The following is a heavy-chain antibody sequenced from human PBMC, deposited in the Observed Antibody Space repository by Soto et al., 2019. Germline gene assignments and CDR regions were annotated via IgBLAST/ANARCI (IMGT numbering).Heavy chain of an antibody. J-gene: IGHJ4*02. CDR1: GFTFSSYA. CDR3: ARGVSSWSLGYFDY. Sequence: GSLRLSCTASGFTFSSYAMSWVRQAPGKGLEWVSAISGSGGTTSDADSVKGRFTISKDTSKNTLWLQMNSLRAEDTAIYYCARGVSSWSLGYFDYWGQGTLVTVPQ. D-gene: IGHD6-13*01. CDR2: ISGSGGTT. V-gene: IGHV3-23*01.